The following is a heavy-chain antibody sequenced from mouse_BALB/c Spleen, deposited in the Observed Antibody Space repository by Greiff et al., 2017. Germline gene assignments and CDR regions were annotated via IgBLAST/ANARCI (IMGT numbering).Heavy chain of an antibody. J-gene: IGHJ1*01. Sequence: QVHVKQSGAELVRPGTSVKVSCKASEYAFTNYLIEWVKQRPGQGLEWIGVINPGSGGTNYNEKFKGKATLTADKSSSTAYMQLSSLTSDDSAVYFCARYYGSSYWYFDVWGAGTTVTVSS. CDR1: EYAFTNYL. CDR2: INPGSGGT. V-gene: IGHV1-54*01. CDR3: ARYYGSSYWYFDV. D-gene: IGHD1-1*01.